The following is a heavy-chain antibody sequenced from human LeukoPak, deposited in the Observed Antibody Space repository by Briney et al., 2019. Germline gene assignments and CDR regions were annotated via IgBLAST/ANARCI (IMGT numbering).Heavy chain of an antibody. J-gene: IGHJ5*02. V-gene: IGHV4-34*01. CDR3: ARDRGYGDYDWFDP. Sequence: SETLSLTCAVYGGSFSGYYWSWIRQPPGKGLEWIGEINHSGSTNYNPSLKSRVTISVDTSKNQFSLKLSSVTAADTAVYYCARDRGYGDYDWFDPWGQGTLVTVSS. D-gene: IGHD4-17*01. CDR2: INHSGST. CDR1: GGSFSGYY.